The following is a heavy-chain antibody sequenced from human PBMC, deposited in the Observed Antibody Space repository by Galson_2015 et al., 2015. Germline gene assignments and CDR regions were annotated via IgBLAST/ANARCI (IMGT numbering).Heavy chain of an antibody. CDR2: ISYDGSNK. J-gene: IGHJ3*02. D-gene: IGHD1-1*01. CDR3: AKDGIRALEAFDI. Sequence: SLRLSCAASGFTFSSYAMHWVRQAPSKGLEWVAVISYDGSNKYYADSVKGRFTISRDNSKNTLYLQMNSLRAEDTAVYYCAKDGIRALEAFDIGGQGTMVTASS. V-gene: IGHV3-30*04. CDR1: GFTFSSYA.